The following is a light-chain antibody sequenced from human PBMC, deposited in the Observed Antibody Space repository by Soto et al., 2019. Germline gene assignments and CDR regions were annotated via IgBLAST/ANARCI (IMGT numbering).Light chain of an antibody. V-gene: IGKV2-28*01. CDR3: VQTLQTPYN. CDR2: LGS. CDR1: ESLHHFDGHYC. Sequence: IVLTQSPLSLPVSPGEPASISCTSRESLHHFDGHYCLDWYLQRPGQSLQLLISLGSDRASGVTDRLRGFISGSLFTLKISRVEPEDLGVYYCVQTLQTPYNFGQGTRLEI. J-gene: IGKJ2*01.